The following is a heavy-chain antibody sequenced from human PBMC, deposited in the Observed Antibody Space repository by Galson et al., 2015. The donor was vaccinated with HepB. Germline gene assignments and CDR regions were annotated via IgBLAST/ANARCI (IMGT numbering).Heavy chain of an antibody. D-gene: IGHD6-13*01. V-gene: IGHV3-15*01. CDR1: GFTFSNAW. CDR3: TTAGGGQQLVDYYYYGMDV. J-gene: IGHJ6*02. CDR2: IKSKTDGGTT. Sequence: LRLSCAASGFTFSNAWMSWVRQAPGKGLEWVGRIKSKTDGGTTDYAAPVKGRFTVSRDDSKNTLYLQMNSLKTEDTAVYYCTTAGGGQQLVDYYYYGMDVWGQGTTVTVSS.